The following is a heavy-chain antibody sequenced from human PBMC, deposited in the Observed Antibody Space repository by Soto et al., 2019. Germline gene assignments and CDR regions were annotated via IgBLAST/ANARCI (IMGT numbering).Heavy chain of an antibody. J-gene: IGHJ6*02. Sequence: EVQLVESGGGLTQPGVSLRLSCAASGFTVGSNYMSWVRQAPGKGLEWVSVIYSEGTPYYADSVKGRFTISRANSNNTLYLHMNNLRAEATAVYYCARSTYYDILTGSYYYYAMDVWGQGTTVTVSS. CDR2: IYSEGTP. CDR3: ARSTYYDILTGSYYYYAMDV. D-gene: IGHD3-9*01. V-gene: IGHV3-53*01. CDR1: GFTVGSNY.